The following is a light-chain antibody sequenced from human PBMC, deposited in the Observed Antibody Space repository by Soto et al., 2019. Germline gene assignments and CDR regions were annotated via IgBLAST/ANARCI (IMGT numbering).Light chain of an antibody. Sequence: QSALTQPASVSGSPGQSITISCTGTSSDVGAYNYVSWYQQHPGKAPKLMIYDVSNRPSGVSSRFSGSKSGSTASLTISGLQAEDEADYFCNSYASSKSYVFGNGTKVTVL. V-gene: IGLV2-14*01. CDR3: NSYASSKSYV. CDR1: SSDVGAYNY. J-gene: IGLJ1*01. CDR2: DVS.